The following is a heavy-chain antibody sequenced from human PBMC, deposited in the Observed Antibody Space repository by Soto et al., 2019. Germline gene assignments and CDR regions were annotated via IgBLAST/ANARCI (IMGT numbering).Heavy chain of an antibody. CDR1: GGSISVYY. D-gene: IGHD3-9*01. CDR2: VYDNGRP. Sequence: SETLSLTCAISGGSISVYYWSWIRQSPRQGLEWIGYVYDNGRPYYSPSLKSRVTISADTPKNQISLKLTSATAADTAVYYCARGVGSSPPRYWGRGTLVTVSS. V-gene: IGHV4-59*01. J-gene: IGHJ4*02. CDR3: ARGVGSSPPRY.